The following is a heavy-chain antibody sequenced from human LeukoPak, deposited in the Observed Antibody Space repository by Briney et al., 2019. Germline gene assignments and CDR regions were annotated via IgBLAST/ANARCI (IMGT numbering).Heavy chain of an antibody. CDR1: GFTFSSYA. CDR3: AKIAPFCYVWGSYRWEGNYFDY. Sequence: GGSLRLSCAASGFTFSSYAMSWVRQAPGKGLEWVSAISGSGGSTYYADSVKGRFTISRDNSKNTLYLQMNSLRAEDTAVYYCAKIAPFCYVWGSYRWEGNYFDYWGQGTLVTVSS. D-gene: IGHD3-16*02. J-gene: IGHJ4*02. V-gene: IGHV3-23*01. CDR2: ISGSGGST.